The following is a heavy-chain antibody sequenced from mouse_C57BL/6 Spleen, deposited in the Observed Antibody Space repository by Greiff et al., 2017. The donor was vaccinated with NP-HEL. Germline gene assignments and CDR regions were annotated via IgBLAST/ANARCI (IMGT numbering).Heavy chain of an antibody. V-gene: IGHV1-26*01. CDR1: GYTFTDYY. J-gene: IGHJ2*01. CDR2: INPNNGGT. Sequence: EVQLQQSGPELVKPGASVKISCKASGYTFTDYYMNWVKQSHGKSLEWIGDINPNNGGTSYNQKFKGKATLTVDKSSSTAYMELRSLPSEDSAVYYGETQRRREDYVDYLGQGTTLTVSS. CDR3: ETQRRREDYVDY.